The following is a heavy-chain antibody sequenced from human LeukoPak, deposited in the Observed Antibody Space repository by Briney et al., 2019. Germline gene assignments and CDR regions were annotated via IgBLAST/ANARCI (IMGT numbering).Heavy chain of an antibody. CDR1: GFTFSDYY. D-gene: IGHD6-13*01. CDR3: ARDSKGYSSSWYDY. J-gene: IGHJ4*02. V-gene: IGHV3-11*01. CDR2: ISSSGSTI. Sequence: GGSLRLSCAASGFTFSDYYMSWIRQAPGKGLEWVSYISSSGSTIYYADSVKGQFTISRDNAKNSLYLQMNSLRAEDTAVYYCARDSKGYSSSWYDYWGQGTLVTVSS.